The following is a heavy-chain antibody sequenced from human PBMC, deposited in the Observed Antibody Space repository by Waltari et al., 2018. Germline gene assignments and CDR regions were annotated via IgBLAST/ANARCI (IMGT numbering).Heavy chain of an antibody. CDR1: GNTFTGYS. CDR2: INPNSGGT. J-gene: IGHJ4*02. V-gene: IGHV1-2*06. CDR3: ARDRIAVAGTSPGGLRY. D-gene: IGHD6-19*01. Sequence: QVQLVQSGAEVKKPGASVKVSCKASGNTFTGYSLPLVRPAPGQGLEWMGRINPNSGGTNYAQKFQGRVTMTRDTSISTAYMELSRLRSDDTAVYYCARDRIAVAGTSPGGLRYWGQGTLVTVSS.